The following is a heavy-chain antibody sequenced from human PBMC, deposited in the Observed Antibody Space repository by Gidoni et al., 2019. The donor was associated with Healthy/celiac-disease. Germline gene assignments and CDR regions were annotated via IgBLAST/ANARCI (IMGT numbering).Heavy chain of an antibody. CDR1: GFTFSIYG. CDR2: IWYEGSNK. V-gene: IGHV3-33*01. D-gene: IGHD2-15*01. J-gene: IGHJ3*02. CDR3: ARDGGYCSGGSCLDI. Sequence: QVQLVESGGGVVQPGRSLRLYCAASGFTFSIYGMHLVRQAPVKGLECVAVIWYEGSNKYYADSVKGRFTISRDNSKNTLYLQMNSLRAEDTAVYYCARDGGYCSGGSCLDIWGQVTMVTVSS.